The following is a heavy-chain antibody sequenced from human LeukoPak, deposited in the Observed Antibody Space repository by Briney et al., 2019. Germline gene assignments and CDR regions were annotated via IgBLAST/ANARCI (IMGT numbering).Heavy chain of an antibody. CDR3: ARDFRTYSYGYVDY. V-gene: IGHV4-59*12. Sequence: TSETLSLTCTVSGGSISSYYWSWIRQPPGKGLEWIGYIYYSGSTYYNPSLKSRVTISVDTSTNQFSLKLSSVTAADTAVYYCARDFRTYSYGYVDYWGQGTLVTVSS. CDR2: IYYSGST. CDR1: GGSISSYY. J-gene: IGHJ4*02. D-gene: IGHD5-18*01.